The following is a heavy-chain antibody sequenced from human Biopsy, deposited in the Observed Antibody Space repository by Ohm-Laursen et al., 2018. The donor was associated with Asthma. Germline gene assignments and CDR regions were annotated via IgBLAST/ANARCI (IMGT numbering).Heavy chain of an antibody. V-gene: IGHV4-39*01. CDR1: SGSGGYMRSGNYY. CDR2: IYYSGTT. J-gene: IGHJ6*02. CDR3: VRGSSSWHHGPFHYYYGLDV. Sequence: GTLSLTWSLSSGSGGYMRSGNYYWGWIRQPPGKGLEWIGSIYYSGTTYYNPSLESRVTVSADTSKNQFSLKLTSVPAADTAVYYCVRGSSSWHHGPFHYYYGLDVWGQGTTATVSS. D-gene: IGHD6-13*01.